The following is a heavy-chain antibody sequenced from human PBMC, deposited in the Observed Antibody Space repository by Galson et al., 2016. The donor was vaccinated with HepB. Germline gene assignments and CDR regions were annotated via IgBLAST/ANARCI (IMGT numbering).Heavy chain of an antibody. CDR3: TTGLMDTVRSKNDF. V-gene: IGHV3-15*01. Sequence: SLRLSCAASGFTFSSYAMSWVRQAPGKGLEWVGRIKSKADGETTDYAAPVRGRFTISRDDSKTALYLQLNSLETEDTAVYYCTTGLMDTVRSKNDFWGQGTLVTVSS. CDR2: IKSKADGETT. CDR1: GFTFSSYA. J-gene: IGHJ4*02. D-gene: IGHD5-18*01.